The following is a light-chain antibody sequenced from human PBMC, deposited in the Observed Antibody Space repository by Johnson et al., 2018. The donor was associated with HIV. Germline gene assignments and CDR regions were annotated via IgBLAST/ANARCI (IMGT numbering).Light chain of an antibody. Sequence: QSVLTQPPSVSAAPGQKVTISCSGSSSNIGNNFVSWYQQLPGAAPKLLIYENNKRPSGIPDRFSGSKSGTSATLGITGLQTGDEADYYCGTLDSSLSAPVFGTGTKVTVL. CDR3: GTLDSSLSAPV. J-gene: IGLJ1*01. CDR2: ENN. CDR1: SSNIGNNF. V-gene: IGLV1-51*02.